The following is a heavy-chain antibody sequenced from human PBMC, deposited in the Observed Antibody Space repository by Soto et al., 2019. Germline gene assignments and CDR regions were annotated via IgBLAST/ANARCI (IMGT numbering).Heavy chain of an antibody. CDR2: ISGSGDST. CDR3: AKGVPGIAVAGTGYFQH. J-gene: IGHJ1*01. D-gene: IGHD6-19*01. CDR1: GFTFSSYA. V-gene: IGHV3-23*01. Sequence: GSLRLSCAASGFTFSSYAICWVRQSPGKGLEWVSGISGSGDSTYYADSVKGRFTISRDNSKNTLYLQMNSLRAEDTAVYYCAKGVPGIAVAGTGYFQHWGQGTLVTVSS.